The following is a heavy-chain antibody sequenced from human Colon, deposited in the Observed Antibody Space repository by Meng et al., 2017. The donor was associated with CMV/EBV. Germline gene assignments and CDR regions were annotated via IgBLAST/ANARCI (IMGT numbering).Heavy chain of an antibody. CDR2: IKEDGRGQ. Sequence: GESLKISCAASGFTFNTCWMTWVRQAPGKGLEWVANIKEDGRGQWYVDSVKGRFTISRDNARKSLYLQMNSLRAEDTAVYYCVRYENLQHGMDVWGQGTMVTVSS. J-gene: IGHJ6*02. CDR1: GFTFNTCW. V-gene: IGHV3-7*01. CDR3: VRYENLQHGMDV. D-gene: IGHD1-1*01.